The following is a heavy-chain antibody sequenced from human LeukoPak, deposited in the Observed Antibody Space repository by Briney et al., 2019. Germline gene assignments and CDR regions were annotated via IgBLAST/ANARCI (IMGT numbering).Heavy chain of an antibody. J-gene: IGHJ5*02. CDR2: ISSSSSYI. D-gene: IGHD3-3*01. CDR3: AGDTWGYDFWGGPGFDP. CDR1: GFTFSSYS. Sequence: PGGSLRLSCAASGFTFSSYSMNWVRQAPGKGLEWVSSISSSSSYIYYADSVKGRFTISRDNAKNSLYLQMNSLRAEDTAVYYCAGDTWGYDFWGGPGFDPWGQGTLVTVSS. V-gene: IGHV3-21*01.